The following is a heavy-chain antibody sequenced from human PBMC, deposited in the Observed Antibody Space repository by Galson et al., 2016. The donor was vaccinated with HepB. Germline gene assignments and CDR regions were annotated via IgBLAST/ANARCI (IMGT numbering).Heavy chain of an antibody. J-gene: IGHJ6*03. CDR3: ARGPLVWDSYYKMDV. V-gene: IGHV3-48*01. CDR1: EFTLSSYS. D-gene: IGHD6-6*01. Sequence: SLRLSCAASEFTLSSYSMNWVRQAPGKGLEWVSYISSSSNTIYYADSVTGRFSLSRDNAKNSLYLQMNSLRAEDTAVYYCARGPLVWDSYYKMDVWGKGTTVIVSS. CDR2: ISSSSNTI.